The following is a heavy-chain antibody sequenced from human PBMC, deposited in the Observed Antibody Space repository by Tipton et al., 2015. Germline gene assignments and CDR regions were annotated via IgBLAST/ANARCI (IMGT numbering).Heavy chain of an antibody. D-gene: IGHD3-3*01. CDR2: IYYSGST. J-gene: IGHJ4*02. CDR1: GDSISSGSYY. CDR3: ARTYDFTAYSPVGC. Sequence: TLSLTCTVSGDSISSGSYYWGWIRQLPGKGLEWIGSIYYSGSTYYNPSLKSRVTISVDTSKNQFSLKLSSVTAADTAVYYCARTYDFTAYSPVGCWGQGTPVTVSS. V-gene: IGHV4-39*01.